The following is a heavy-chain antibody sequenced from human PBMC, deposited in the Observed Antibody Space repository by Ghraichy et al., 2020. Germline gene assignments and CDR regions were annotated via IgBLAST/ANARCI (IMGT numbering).Heavy chain of an antibody. V-gene: IGHV3-9*01. CDR1: GFTFDDYA. CDR3: AKTAFCSGGSCYEFDY. D-gene: IGHD2-15*01. Sequence: LNISCAASGFTFDDYAMHWVRQAPGKGLEWVSGISWNSGSIGYADSVKGRFTISRDNAKNSLYLQMNSLRAEDTALYYCAKTAFCSGGSCYEFDYWGQGTLVTVSS. J-gene: IGHJ4*02. CDR2: ISWNSGSI.